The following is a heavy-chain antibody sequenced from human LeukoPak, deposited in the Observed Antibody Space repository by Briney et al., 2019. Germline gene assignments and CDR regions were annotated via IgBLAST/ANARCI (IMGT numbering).Heavy chain of an antibody. CDR2: INPSGGST. CDR3: ARDLNNGDYPFDY. D-gene: IGHD4-17*01. V-gene: IGHV1-46*01. J-gene: IGHJ4*02. CDR1: GYNFIGYY. Sequence: ASVKVSCKASGYNFIGYYMHWVRQAPGQGLEWMGIINPSGGSTSYAQKFQGRVTMTRDTSTSTVYMELSSLRSEDTAVYYCARDLNNGDYPFDYWGQGTLVTVSS.